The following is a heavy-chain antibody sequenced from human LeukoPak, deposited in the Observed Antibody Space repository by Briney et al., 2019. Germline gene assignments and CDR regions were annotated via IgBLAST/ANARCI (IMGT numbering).Heavy chain of an antibody. D-gene: IGHD3-22*01. Sequence: SETLSLTCTVSGGSISSSSYYWGWIRQPPGKGLEWIVSIYYSGSTYYNPSLKSRVTISVDTSKNQFSLKLSSATAADTAVYYCARRYFYDSGGYYYYFDYWGQGTLVTVSS. J-gene: IGHJ4*02. V-gene: IGHV4-39*01. CDR1: GGSISSSSYY. CDR2: IYYSGST. CDR3: ARRYFYDSGGYYYYFDY.